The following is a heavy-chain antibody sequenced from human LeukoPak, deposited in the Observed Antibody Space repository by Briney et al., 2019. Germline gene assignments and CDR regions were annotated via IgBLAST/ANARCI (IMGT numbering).Heavy chain of an antibody. D-gene: IGHD2-2*01. CDR1: GYTFTGYY. CDR3: ATDHCTRTNCYEDYYHGMDV. CDR2: VNPNNGVT. J-gene: IGHJ6*02. Sequence: ASVKVSCKASGYTFTGYYVHWVRQAPGQGLEWMGWVNPNNGVTEYAQEFQGRVTMTRDTPLSTAYMELSRLRSDDTAVYYCATDHCTRTNCYEDYYHGMDVWGQGTTVTVSS. V-gene: IGHV1-2*02.